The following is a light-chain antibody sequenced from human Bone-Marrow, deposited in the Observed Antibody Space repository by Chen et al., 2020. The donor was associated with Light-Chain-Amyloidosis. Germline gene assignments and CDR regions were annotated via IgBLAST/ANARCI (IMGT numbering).Light chain of an antibody. CDR1: QSVRGDC. J-gene: IGKJ4*01. CDR2: DAS. CDR3: QQYGGAPLT. V-gene: IGKV3-20*01. Sequence: EIVLMQSPGSLSLSPGERATLSCRASQSVRGDCLAWYKQKPGQAPRVVIYDASSRATGIPDRFRGSGSGTDFTLTISRLEPEDSAVYFCQQYGGAPLTFGVGTKVEIK.